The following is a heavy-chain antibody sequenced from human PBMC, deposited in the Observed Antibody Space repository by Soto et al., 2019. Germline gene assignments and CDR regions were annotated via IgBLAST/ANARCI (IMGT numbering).Heavy chain of an antibody. J-gene: IGHJ4*02. CDR2: IIPIFGTA. CDR3: ARDLFSKAPGPY. CDR1: GGSIISYA. V-gene: IGHV1-69*13. Sequence: APVKVSREACGGSIISYASSCVRQAPGQGLEWMGGIIPIFGTANYAQKFQGGVTITADESTSTAYMELSSLRSEDTAVYYCARDLFSKAPGPYWGQGTLVTVSS.